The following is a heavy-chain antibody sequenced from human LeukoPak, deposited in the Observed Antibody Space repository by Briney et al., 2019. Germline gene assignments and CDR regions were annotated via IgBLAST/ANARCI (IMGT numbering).Heavy chain of an antibody. CDR1: GYTFTSYY. D-gene: IGHD3-22*01. Sequence: ASVKVSCKASGYTFTSYYMHWVRQAPGQGLEWMGIINPSGGSTSYAQKFQGRVTMTRDTSTSTVYMELSSLRSEDTVVYYCARDLWAYYDSSGYEFDYWGQGTLVTVSS. J-gene: IGHJ4*02. V-gene: IGHV1-46*01. CDR3: ARDLWAYYDSSGYEFDY. CDR2: INPSGGST.